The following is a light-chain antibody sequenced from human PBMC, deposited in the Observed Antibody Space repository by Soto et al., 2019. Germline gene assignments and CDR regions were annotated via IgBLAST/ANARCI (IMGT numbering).Light chain of an antibody. J-gene: IGKJ5*01. CDR2: AAS. Sequence: DIQMTQSPSSLSASVGDRVTITCRASQSISSYLNWYQQKPGKAPKLLIYAASSLQSGVPSRFSSSGSGTDFTLTISSLQPEDVATYYCQQSYSTPITFGQGTRLEIK. CDR1: QSISSY. CDR3: QQSYSTPIT. V-gene: IGKV1-39*01.